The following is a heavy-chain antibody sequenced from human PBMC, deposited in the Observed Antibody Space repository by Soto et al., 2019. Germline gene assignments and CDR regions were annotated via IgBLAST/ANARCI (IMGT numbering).Heavy chain of an antibody. CDR1: GGTFSNYA. CDR3: AKGSIVVVVAATPLRSGMDV. J-gene: IGHJ6*02. CDR2: IIPIFGTA. D-gene: IGHD2-15*01. Sequence: ASVKVSCKASGGTFSNYAISWVRQAPGQGLEWMGGIIPIFGTANYAQKFQGRVRITADESTSTAYMELSSLRSEDTAVYYCAKGSIVVVVAATPLRSGMDVWGQGTTVTVSS. V-gene: IGHV1-69*13.